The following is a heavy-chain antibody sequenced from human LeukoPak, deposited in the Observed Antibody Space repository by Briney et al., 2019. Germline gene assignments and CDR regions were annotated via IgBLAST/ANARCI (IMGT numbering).Heavy chain of an antibody. D-gene: IGHD2-15*01. J-gene: IGHJ6*02. CDR2: INPSGDST. V-gene: IGHV1-46*01. CDR1: GYTFTNYF. CDR3: ARVSGYCSGGTCYGLPSHGLDV. Sequence: ASVKVSCKASGYTFTNYFMHWVRLAPGQGLVWVGIINPSGDSTNYAQKFQGRVTMTSDTSKSTVYMGLRSLRSEDTAVYYCARVSGYCSGGTCYGLPSHGLDVWGQGTPVTVSS.